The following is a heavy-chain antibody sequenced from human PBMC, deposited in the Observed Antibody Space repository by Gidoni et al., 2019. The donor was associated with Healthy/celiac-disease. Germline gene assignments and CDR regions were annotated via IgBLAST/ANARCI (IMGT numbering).Heavy chain of an antibody. J-gene: IGHJ6*02. V-gene: IGHV4-61*02. D-gene: IGHD2-15*01. CDR2: IYTSGST. CDR3: ARDSSDATPYYYYGMDV. CDR1: GGSISSGSYY. Sequence: QVQLQESGPGLVKPSQTLSLTCTVSGGSISSGSYYWSWIRQPAGKGLEWIGRIYTSGSTNYNPSLKSRVTISVDTSKNQFSLKLSSVTAADTAVYYCARDSSDATPYYYYGMDVWGQGTTVTVSS.